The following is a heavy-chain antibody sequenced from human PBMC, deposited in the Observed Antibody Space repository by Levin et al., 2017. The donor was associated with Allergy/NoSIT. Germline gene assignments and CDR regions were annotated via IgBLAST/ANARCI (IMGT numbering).Heavy chain of an antibody. V-gene: IGHV3-20*04. CDR2: INWNGGST. D-gene: IGHD3-9*01. Sequence: GGSLRLSCAASGFTFDDYGMSWVRQAPGKGLEWVSGINWNGGSTGYADSVKGRFTISRDNAKNSLYLQMNSLRAEDTALYYCARADSLVLRYFDWGGDAFDIWGQGTMVTVSS. J-gene: IGHJ3*02. CDR3: ARADSLVLRYFDWGGDAFDI. CDR1: GFTFDDYG.